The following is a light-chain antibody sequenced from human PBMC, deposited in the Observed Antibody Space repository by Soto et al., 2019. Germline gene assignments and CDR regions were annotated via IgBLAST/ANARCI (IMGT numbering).Light chain of an antibody. CDR1: QSINYW. Sequence: DIRMTQSPSTVSASVGDRVTITCRASQSINYWLAWYQQKPGKAPNLLIYHTSTLESGVPSRFSGSGSGTEFTLTITSMQTDDFATYYCQQGFIFGHGTKADIK. CDR3: QQGFI. V-gene: IGKV1-5*01. CDR2: HTS. J-gene: IGKJ3*01.